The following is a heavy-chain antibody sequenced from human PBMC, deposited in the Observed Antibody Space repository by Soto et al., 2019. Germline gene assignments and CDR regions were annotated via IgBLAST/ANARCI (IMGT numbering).Heavy chain of an antibody. CDR2: FYWDDDK. D-gene: IGHD6-13*01. CDR1: GFSLSSNGVG. CDR3: ASDHPAASRDNYYYTFDV. J-gene: IGHJ6*02. V-gene: IGHV2-5*02. Sequence: QITLKESGPTLVKPRQTLTLTCTFSGFSLSSNGVGVGWARQPPGKALEWLAFFYWDDDKRYSPSLKNRLSISRGSSTNQLVLTMTNMAPVDTGRYYCASDHPAASRDNYYYTFDVWGHGTTVTVS.